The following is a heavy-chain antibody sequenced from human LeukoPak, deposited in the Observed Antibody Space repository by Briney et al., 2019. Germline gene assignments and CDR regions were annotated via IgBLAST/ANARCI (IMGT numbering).Heavy chain of an antibody. CDR2: ISYDGSNK. CDR1: GFTFSRYA. Sequence: PGGSLRLSCAASGFTFSRYAMHWVRQAPGKGLEWVAVISYDGSNKYYADSVKGRFTISRDNTKNSLYLQMNSLRAEDTAVYYCARDPGSGTSRDYWGQGTLVTVSS. J-gene: IGHJ4*02. V-gene: IGHV3-30-3*01. CDR3: ARDPGSGTSRDY. D-gene: IGHD1-26*01.